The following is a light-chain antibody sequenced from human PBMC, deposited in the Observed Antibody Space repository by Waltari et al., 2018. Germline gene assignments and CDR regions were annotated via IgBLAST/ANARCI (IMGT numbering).Light chain of an antibody. V-gene: IGLV2-14*03. CDR3: SSYTSSSALLI. CDR2: DVR. Sequence: QSALTQPASVSGSPGQSITISCAGTNSDVGDFDYVSWYQQHPGKAPKLIIYDVRRLPSGVSARFSGSKSGNKASLTISGLRAEDEADYYCSSYTSSSALLIFG. J-gene: IGLJ1*01. CDR1: NSDVGDFDY.